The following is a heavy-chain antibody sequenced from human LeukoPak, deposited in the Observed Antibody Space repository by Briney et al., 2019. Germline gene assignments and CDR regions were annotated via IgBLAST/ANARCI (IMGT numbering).Heavy chain of an antibody. Sequence: SETLSLTCTVSGGSISSYYWSWIRQPPGKGLEWIGYIYYSGSTNYNPSLKGRVTISVDTSKNQFSLKLSSVTAADTAVYYCAKISYGDYAYYYYYYYMDVWGKGTTVTVSS. CDR2: IYYSGST. CDR1: GGSISSYY. V-gene: IGHV4-59*01. CDR3: AKISYGDYAYYYYYYYMDV. J-gene: IGHJ6*03. D-gene: IGHD4-17*01.